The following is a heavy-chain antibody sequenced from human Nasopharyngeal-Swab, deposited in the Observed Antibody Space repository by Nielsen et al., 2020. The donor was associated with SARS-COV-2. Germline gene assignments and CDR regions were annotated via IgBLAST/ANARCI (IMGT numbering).Heavy chain of an antibody. J-gene: IGHJ5*02. Sequence: GESLKISCAASGFTFSSYSMNWVRQAPGKGLEWVSYISSSSSTIYYADSVKGRFTISRDNAKNSLYLQMNSLRAEDTAVYYGAREVGGVVPNWFDPWGQGTLVTVSS. D-gene: IGHD3-3*01. CDR3: AREVGGVVPNWFDP. CDR1: GFTFSSYS. CDR2: ISSSSSTI. V-gene: IGHV3-48*04.